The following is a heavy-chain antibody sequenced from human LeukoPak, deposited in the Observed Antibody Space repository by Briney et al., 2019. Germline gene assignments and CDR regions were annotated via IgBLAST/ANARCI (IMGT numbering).Heavy chain of an antibody. D-gene: IGHD5-18*01. CDR3: ARVGYTYGYDH. J-gene: IGHJ5*02. CDR2: INSEGTTT. V-gene: IGHV3-74*01. Sequence: GGSLRLSCAASGLTFSGYWMHWARQAPGKGLVWVSRINSEGTTTTYADSVKGRFTISRDNAKNTLYMQMNSLRAEDTAVYYCARVGYTYGYDHWGQGTLVTVSS. CDR1: GLTFSGYW.